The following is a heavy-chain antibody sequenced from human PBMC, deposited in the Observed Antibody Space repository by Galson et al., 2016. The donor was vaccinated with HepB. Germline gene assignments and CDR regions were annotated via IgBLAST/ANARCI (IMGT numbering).Heavy chain of an antibody. J-gene: IGHJ4*02. CDR1: GFTFSTYG. Sequence: SLRLSCAVSGFTFSTYGMHWVRQAPGKGLEWVAVISSDGSNKDYADSVKGRFTISRDNSKNTLYLQMNSLRAEDTAVYYCAVPHYYSSWYTYFDYWGQGTLVTVSS. V-gene: IGHV3-30*03. D-gene: IGHD6-13*01. CDR3: AVPHYYSSWYTYFDY. CDR2: ISSDGSNK.